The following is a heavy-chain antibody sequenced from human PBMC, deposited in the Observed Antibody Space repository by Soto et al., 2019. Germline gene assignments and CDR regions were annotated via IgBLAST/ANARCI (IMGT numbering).Heavy chain of an antibody. Sequence: ASVKVSCKVSGYTLTELSMHWVRQAPGKGLEWMGGFDPEDGETIYAQKFQGRVTMTEDKSTDTAYMELSSLRSEDTAVYYCATAVGTYYYDSSEFDYWGQGTLVTVSS. CDR2: FDPEDGET. D-gene: IGHD3-22*01. V-gene: IGHV1-24*01. CDR3: ATAVGTYYYDSSEFDY. CDR1: GYTLTELS. J-gene: IGHJ4*02.